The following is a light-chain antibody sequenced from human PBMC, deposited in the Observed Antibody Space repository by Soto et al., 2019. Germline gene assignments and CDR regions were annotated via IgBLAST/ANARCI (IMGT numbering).Light chain of an antibody. J-gene: IGKJ4*01. V-gene: IGKV2-28*01. CDR2: GGS. CDR3: MQALQTPLT. Sequence: DIVMTQSPLSLPVSPGEPASISCRSSQSLLHSNGYTYLDWYLQKPGQSPQLLIYGGSNRASGVPDRFSGSGSGTDFTLKISRVEAEDAGVYYCMQALQTPLTFCGGTKVEIK. CDR1: QSLLHSNGYTY.